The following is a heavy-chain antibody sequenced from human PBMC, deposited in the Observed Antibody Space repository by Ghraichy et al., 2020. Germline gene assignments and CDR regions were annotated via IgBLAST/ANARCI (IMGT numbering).Heavy chain of an antibody. CDR2: MSYSGST. CDR3: ARRYSSAWYFDY. V-gene: IGHV4-39*01. D-gene: IGHD6-19*01. J-gene: IGHJ4*02. Sequence: SETLSLTCTVSGGSISSSSYYWGWIRQPPGKGLDWIGSMSYSGSTYYNPSLKSRVTISVDTSKNQFSLKLSSVTAADTAVYDYARRYSSAWYFDYWGQGTLVTVSS. CDR1: GGSISSSSYY.